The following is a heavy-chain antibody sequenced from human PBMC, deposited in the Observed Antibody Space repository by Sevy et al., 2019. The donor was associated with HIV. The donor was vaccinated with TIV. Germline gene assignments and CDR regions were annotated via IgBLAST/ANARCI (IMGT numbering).Heavy chain of an antibody. D-gene: IGHD3-10*01. CDR3: ARSPSYGSGSYSFHPVDY. CDR1: GGSITSYY. Sequence: SETLSLTCTVSGGSITSYYWSWIRQPPGKGLEWIGSIYYSGSTNYNPSLKSRVTISVDTSKNQFSLKLSSVTAADTAMYYCARSPSYGSGSYSFHPVDYWGQGTLVTVSS. J-gene: IGHJ4*02. V-gene: IGHV4-59*01. CDR2: IYYSGST.